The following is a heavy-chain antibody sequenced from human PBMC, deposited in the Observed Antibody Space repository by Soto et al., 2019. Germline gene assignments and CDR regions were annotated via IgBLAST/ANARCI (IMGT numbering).Heavy chain of an antibody. Sequence: GGSLRLSCAASGFTVSSNYMSWVRQAPGKGLEWVSVIYSGGSTYYADSVKGRFTISRDNSKNTLYLQMNSLRAEDTAVYYCAREYSGYEFDYWGQGTLVTVSS. J-gene: IGHJ4*02. V-gene: IGHV3-66*01. D-gene: IGHD5-12*01. CDR3: AREYSGYEFDY. CDR2: IYSGGST. CDR1: GFTVSSNY.